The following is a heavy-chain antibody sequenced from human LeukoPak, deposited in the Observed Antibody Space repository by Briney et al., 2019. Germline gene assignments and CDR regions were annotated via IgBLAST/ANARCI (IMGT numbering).Heavy chain of an antibody. V-gene: IGHV4-39*01. Sequence: PSETLSLTCTVSGGSISSSSYYWGWIRQPPGKGLEWIGSIYYSGSTYYNPSLKSRVTISVDTSKNQSSLKLSSVTAADTAVYYCVRWNDSSGHYDYWGQGTLVTVSS. CDR1: GGSISSSSYY. CDR3: VRWNDSSGHYDY. J-gene: IGHJ4*02. D-gene: IGHD3-22*01. CDR2: IYYSGST.